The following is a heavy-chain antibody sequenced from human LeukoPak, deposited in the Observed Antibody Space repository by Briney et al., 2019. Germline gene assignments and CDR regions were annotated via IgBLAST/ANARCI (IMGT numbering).Heavy chain of an antibody. Sequence: RSGGSLRLSCAASGFTFSDYYMSWIRQAPGKGLEWVSYISSSGSTIYYADSVKGRFTISRDNAKNSLYLQMNSLRAEDTAVYYCARDQSYGDGNWFDPWGQGTLVTVSS. D-gene: IGHD1-26*01. V-gene: IGHV3-11*04. J-gene: IGHJ5*02. CDR3: ARDQSYGDGNWFDP. CDR2: ISSSGSTI. CDR1: GFTFSDYY.